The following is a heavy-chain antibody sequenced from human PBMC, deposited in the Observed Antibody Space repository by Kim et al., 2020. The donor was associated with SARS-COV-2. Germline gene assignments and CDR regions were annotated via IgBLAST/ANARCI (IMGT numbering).Heavy chain of an antibody. CDR3: AKDHPSSGLPTFHS. Sequence: GGSLRLSCAASGFTFSRRAMSWVRQVPGKGLEWIASVNNNNNPYYADSVKGRFTVSRDITKDTFYLQMRSLRADDTALYYCAKDHPSSGLPTFHSWGHGT. J-gene: IGHJ5*01. CDR2: VNNNNNP. V-gene: IGHV3-23*05. D-gene: IGHD3-22*01. CDR1: GFTFSRRA.